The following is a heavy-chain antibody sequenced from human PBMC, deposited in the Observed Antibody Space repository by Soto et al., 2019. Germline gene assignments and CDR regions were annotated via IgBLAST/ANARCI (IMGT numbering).Heavy chain of an antibody. CDR2: IIPILGIA. CDR1: GGTFSSYT. CDR3: ARETDV. J-gene: IGHJ6*02. V-gene: IGHV1-69*08. Sequence: QVQLVQSGAEVKKPGSSVKVSCKASGGTFSSYTITWVRQAPGQGLEWMGSIIPILGIANYAQKFQGRVTITADKSTTTDYMELSSLRSEDTAVFYCARETDVWGQGTTVTVSS.